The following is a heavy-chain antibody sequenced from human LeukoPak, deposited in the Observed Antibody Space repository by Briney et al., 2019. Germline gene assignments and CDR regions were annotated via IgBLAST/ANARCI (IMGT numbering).Heavy chain of an antibody. V-gene: IGHV4-39*07. CDR2: IYYSGST. Sequence: SETLSLTCTVSGGSISSSSYYWGWIRQPPGKGLEWIGSIYYSGSTYYNPSLKSRVTISVDTSKNQFSLKLSSVTAADTAVYYCATHGIAAAGTVHDWGQGTLVTVSS. D-gene: IGHD6-13*01. CDR1: GGSISSSSYY. J-gene: IGHJ4*02. CDR3: ATHGIAAAGTVHD.